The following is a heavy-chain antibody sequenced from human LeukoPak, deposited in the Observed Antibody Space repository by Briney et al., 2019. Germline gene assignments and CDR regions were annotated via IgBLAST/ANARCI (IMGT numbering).Heavy chain of an antibody. V-gene: IGHV3-23*01. Sequence: GGSLRLSCAASGFTFSSYGMSWVRQAPGKGLEWVSAISGSGGSTYYADSVKGRFTISRDNSKNTLYLQMNSLRADDTAVYYCAKGFYCSSSTCLDYWGQGTLVTVSS. CDR3: AKGFYCSSSTCLDY. CDR1: GFTFSSYG. CDR2: ISGSGGST. J-gene: IGHJ4*02. D-gene: IGHD2-2*01.